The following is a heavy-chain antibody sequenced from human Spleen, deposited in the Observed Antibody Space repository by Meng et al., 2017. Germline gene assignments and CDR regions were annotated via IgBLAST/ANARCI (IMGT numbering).Heavy chain of an antibody. V-gene: IGHV3-48*03. CDR2: ISSSGSTI. D-gene: IGHD2-15*01. J-gene: IGHJ4*02. Sequence: GESLKISCAASGFTFSSYEMNWVRQAPGKGLEWVSYISSSGSTIYYADSVKGRFTISRDNAKNSLYLQMNSLRAEDTAVYYCAREPVVVVAATFDYWGQGTLVTVSS. CDR1: GFTFSSYE. CDR3: AREPVVVVAATFDY.